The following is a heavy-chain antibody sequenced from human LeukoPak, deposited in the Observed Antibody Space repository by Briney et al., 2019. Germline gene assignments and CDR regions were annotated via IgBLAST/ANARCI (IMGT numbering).Heavy chain of an antibody. V-gene: IGHV1-18*01. CDR2: ISAYNGNT. CDR3: ARDQHYYDSSGYYRSYWYFDL. D-gene: IGHD3-22*01. CDR1: GYTFTSYG. Sequence: ASVKVSCKASGYTFTSYGISWVRQAPGQGLEWMGWISAYNGNTNYAQKLQGRVTMTRDMSTSTVYMELSSLRSEDTAVYYCARDQHYYDSSGYYRSYWYFDLWGRGTLVTVSS. J-gene: IGHJ2*01.